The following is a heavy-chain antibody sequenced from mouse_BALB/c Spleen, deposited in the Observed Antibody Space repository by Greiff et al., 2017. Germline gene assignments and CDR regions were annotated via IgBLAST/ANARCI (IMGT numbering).Heavy chain of an antibody. CDR1: GYTFTSYY. CDR2: IYPGNVNT. J-gene: IGHJ2*01. CDR3: AREGNYVDY. V-gene: IGHV1S56*01. Sequence: QVQLQQSGPELVKPGASVRISCKASGYTFTSYYIHWVKQRPGQGLEWIGWIYPGNVNTKYNEKFKGKATLTADKSSSTAYMQLSSLTSEDSAVYFCAREGNYVDYWGQGTTLTVSS.